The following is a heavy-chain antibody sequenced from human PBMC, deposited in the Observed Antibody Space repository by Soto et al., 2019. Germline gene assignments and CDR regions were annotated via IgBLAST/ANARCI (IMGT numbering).Heavy chain of an antibody. CDR3: ARHHSSSSLGFDY. V-gene: IGHV4-59*08. CDR2: IYYSGST. Sequence: PSETLSLTCTVSGGSISSYYWSWIRQPPGKGLEWIGYIYYSGSTNYNPSLKSRVTISVDTSKNQFSLKLSSVTAADTAVYYCARHHSSSSLGFDYWGQGTLVTVSS. J-gene: IGHJ4*02. CDR1: GGSISSYY. D-gene: IGHD6-6*01.